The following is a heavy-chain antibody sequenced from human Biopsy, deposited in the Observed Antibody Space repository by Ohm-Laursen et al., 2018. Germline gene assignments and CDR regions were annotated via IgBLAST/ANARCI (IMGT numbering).Heavy chain of an antibody. CDR1: GDSLTSGPEN. CDR3: ARGRRTSGWPYFDN. Sequence: GTLSLTCTVSGDSLTSGPENWSWIRQSPGQGLEYIGFIYSGGHTNYNPSLKNRVTMSVDTSKNQSYLKLYSVTAADTAVYYCARGRRTSGWPYFDNWGQGALVIVSP. D-gene: IGHD6-19*01. J-gene: IGHJ4*02. CDR2: IYSGGHT. V-gene: IGHV4-61*01.